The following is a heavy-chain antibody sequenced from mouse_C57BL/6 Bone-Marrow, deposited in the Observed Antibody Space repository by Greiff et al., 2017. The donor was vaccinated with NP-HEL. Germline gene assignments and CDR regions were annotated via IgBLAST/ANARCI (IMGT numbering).Heavy chain of an antibody. Sequence: QVQLQQPGAELVRPGTSVKLSCKASGYTFTSYWMHWVTQRPGQGLEWIGVIDPSDSYTNYNQKFKGKATLTVDTSSSTAYMQLSSLTSEDSAVYYCAELGRYAMDYWGQGTSVTVSS. J-gene: IGHJ4*01. CDR2: IDPSDSYT. CDR1: GYTFTSYW. CDR3: AELGRYAMDY. V-gene: IGHV1-59*01. D-gene: IGHD4-1*01.